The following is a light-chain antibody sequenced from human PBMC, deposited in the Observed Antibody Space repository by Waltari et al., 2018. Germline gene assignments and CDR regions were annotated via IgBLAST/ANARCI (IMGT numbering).Light chain of an antibody. Sequence: EIVMTQSPATLSMSPGERAILSCRASQRVSNNLPWYPKKPGQAPKLLLYDASPGATGLPARFSGSGSGTEFTLTISSLQSEDFAVYYCQQYDNWPPLIIFGQGTRLEIK. CDR2: DAS. V-gene: IGKV3-15*01. J-gene: IGKJ5*01. CDR3: QQYDNWPPLII. CDR1: QRVSNN.